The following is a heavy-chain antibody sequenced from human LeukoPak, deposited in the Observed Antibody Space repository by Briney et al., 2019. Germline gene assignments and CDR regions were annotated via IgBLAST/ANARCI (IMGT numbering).Heavy chain of an antibody. D-gene: IGHD3-3*01. CDR3: AKAYYDFWSGYFDY. CDR1: GFTFSSYA. J-gene: IGHJ4*02. V-gene: IGHV3-23*01. Sequence: GGSLRLSCAASGFTFSSYAMNWVRQVPGKGLEWVAGISGSSASTYYADSVKGRFTISRDNSKNTLFLQMNSLRAEDTAVYYCAKAYYDFWSGYFDYWGQGTLVTVSS. CDR2: ISGSSAST.